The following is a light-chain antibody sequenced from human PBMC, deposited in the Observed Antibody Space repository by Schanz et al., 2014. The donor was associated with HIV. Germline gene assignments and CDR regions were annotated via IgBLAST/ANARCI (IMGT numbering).Light chain of an antibody. CDR3: LSYDRSLSGPYV. CDR1: RSNIGAGNG. CDR2: GDR. J-gene: IGLJ1*01. V-gene: IGLV1-40*01. Sequence: QSVLTQPPSVSGAPGQRVTISCTGSRSNIGAGNGVNWYQQVPGTAPKLLIYGDRNRPSGVPDRFSGSKSGTSVSLAITGLQAEDEADYYCLSYDRSLSGPYVFGTGTKLTVL.